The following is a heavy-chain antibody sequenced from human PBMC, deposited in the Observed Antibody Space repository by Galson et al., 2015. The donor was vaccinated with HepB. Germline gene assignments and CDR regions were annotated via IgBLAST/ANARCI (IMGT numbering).Heavy chain of an antibody. J-gene: IGHJ4*02. Sequence: SVKVSCKASGYSFTSYGISWVRQAPGQGLEWMGWISSYNGLTYYAQNFLGRVAMTMDTSTNTAYMDLRRLVSDDAAVYYCARVVVGSTPYLDYWGQGTLVTVSS. CDR2: ISSYNGLT. D-gene: IGHD1-26*01. V-gene: IGHV1-18*04. CDR3: ARVVVGSTPYLDY. CDR1: GYSFTSYG.